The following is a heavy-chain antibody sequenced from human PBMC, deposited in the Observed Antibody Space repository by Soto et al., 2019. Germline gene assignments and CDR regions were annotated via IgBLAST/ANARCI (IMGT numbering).Heavy chain of an antibody. CDR3: AAHTNSGWFDP. CDR2: ISGHNGNT. J-gene: IGHJ5*02. CDR1: GYTFTTNG. Sequence: QVQLVQSGAEVKKPGASVKVSCKASGYTFTTNGVSWVRQAPGQGLEWMGWISGHNGNTKYAQKFQDRVTVTTDTSTSTVYMELMSLGSDDTAVYYCAAHTNSGWFDPWGQGTLVIVSS. V-gene: IGHV1-18*01. D-gene: IGHD1-1*01.